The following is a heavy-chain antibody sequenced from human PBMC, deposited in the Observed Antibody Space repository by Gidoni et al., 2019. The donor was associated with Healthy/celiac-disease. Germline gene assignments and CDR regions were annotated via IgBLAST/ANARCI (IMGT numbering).Heavy chain of an antibody. V-gene: IGHV1-2*06. J-gene: IGHJ4*02. D-gene: IGHD2-15*01. CDR1: GYTFTGYY. Sequence: HVQLVQSGAEVTKPGSSVKVSCTSSGYTFTGYYMHWVRQAPGQGLEWMGRINPNSGGTNYAQKCQGRVTMTRDTSISTADMELSRLRSDDTAVYYGMCSGRDGDKYLDYWGQGTLVTVSS. CDR3: MCSGRDGDKYLDY. CDR2: INPNSGGT.